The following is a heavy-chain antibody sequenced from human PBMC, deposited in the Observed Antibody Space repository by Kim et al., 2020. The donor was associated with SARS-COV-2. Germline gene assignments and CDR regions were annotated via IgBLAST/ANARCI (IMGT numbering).Heavy chain of an antibody. CDR2: INHSGST. Sequence: SETLSLTCAVYGGSFSGYYWSWIRQPPGKGLERIGEINHSGSTNYNLSLKSRVTISVDTSKNQFSLKLSSVTAADTAVYYCARGRGGTTVVTLGLGYYYYYGMDVWGQGTTVTVSS. CDR1: GGSFSGYY. J-gene: IGHJ6*02. D-gene: IGHD4-17*01. CDR3: ARGRGGTTVVTLGLGYYYYYGMDV. V-gene: IGHV4-34*01.